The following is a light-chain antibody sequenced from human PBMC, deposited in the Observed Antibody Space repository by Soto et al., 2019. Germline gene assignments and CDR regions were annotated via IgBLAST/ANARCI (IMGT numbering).Light chain of an antibody. Sequence: QSALTQPASVSGSPGQSITISCTGTSSDVGSYNLVSWYQHHPGKAPKLMIYEGSKRPSGVSNRFYGSKSGNTASLTLSWLQAEDEADYYCCSYPSSSTYVVFGGGTKVTVL. CDR1: SSDVGSYNL. CDR3: CSYPSSSTYVV. CDR2: EGS. J-gene: IGLJ2*01. V-gene: IGLV2-23*01.